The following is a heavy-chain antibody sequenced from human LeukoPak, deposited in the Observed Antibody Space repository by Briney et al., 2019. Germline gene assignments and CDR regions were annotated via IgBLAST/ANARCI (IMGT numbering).Heavy chain of an antibody. Sequence: SETLSLTCAVYGGSFSGYYWSWIRQPPGKGLEWIGEINHSGSTNYNPSLKSRVTISVDTSKNQFSLKLSSVTVADTAVYYCARANYDSSGYHLGGYYFDYWGQGTLVTVSS. CDR1: GGSFSGYY. D-gene: IGHD3-22*01. V-gene: IGHV4-34*01. CDR2: INHSGST. J-gene: IGHJ4*02. CDR3: ARANYDSSGYHLGGYYFDY.